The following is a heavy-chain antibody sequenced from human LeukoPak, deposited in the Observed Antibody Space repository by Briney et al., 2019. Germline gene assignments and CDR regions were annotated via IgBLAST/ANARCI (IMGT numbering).Heavy chain of an antibody. J-gene: IGHJ4*02. CDR1: GFTFSDYY. CDR3: ARSPNAPPYYYDSSGYYYGRDDY. V-gene: IGHV3-11*01. CDR2: ISSSGSTI. Sequence: GGSLRLSCAASGFTFSDYYMSWIRPAPGKELEWVSYISSSGSTIYYADSVKGRFTISRDNAKNSLYLQMNSLRAEDTAVYYCARSPNAPPYYYDSSGYYYGRDDYWGQGTLVTVSS. D-gene: IGHD3-22*01.